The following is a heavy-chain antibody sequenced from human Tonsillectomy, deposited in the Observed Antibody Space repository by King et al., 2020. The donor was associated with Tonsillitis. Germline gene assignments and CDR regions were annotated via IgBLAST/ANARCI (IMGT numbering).Heavy chain of an antibody. D-gene: IGHD4-17*01. V-gene: IGHV4-39*01. CDR2: IYYSGST. CDR1: GGSITSSTYYY. J-gene: IGHJ1*01. CDR3: ERHTMADYGDSDD. Sequence: LQLQESGPGLVKPSETLSLTFTVSGGSITSSTYYYWGWLRQPPGTGLEWIGCIYYSGSTYYNPSLKSRVTISVNTSKNQFSLRLSSVTAADTAVYYCERHTMADYGDSDDWGQGTLVTVSS.